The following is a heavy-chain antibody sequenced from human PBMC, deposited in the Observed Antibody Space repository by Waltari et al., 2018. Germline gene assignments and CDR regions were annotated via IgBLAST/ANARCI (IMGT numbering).Heavy chain of an antibody. J-gene: IGHJ4*02. CDR1: GFTFSSYG. D-gene: IGHD5-12*01. CDR2: IRYDGSNK. Sequence: QVQLVESGGGVVQPGGSLRLSCAASGFTFSSYGMHWVRQAPGKGLEWVAFIRYDGSNKYYADSVKGRFTISRENSKNTLYLQMNSLRAEDTAVYYCATLGGGYDSDNYWGQGTLVTVSS. V-gene: IGHV3-30*02. CDR3: ATLGGGYDSDNY.